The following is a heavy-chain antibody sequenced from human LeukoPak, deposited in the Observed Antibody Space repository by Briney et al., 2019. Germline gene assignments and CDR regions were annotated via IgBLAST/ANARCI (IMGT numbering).Heavy chain of an antibody. CDR1: GFTFSSYA. J-gene: IGHJ4*02. D-gene: IGHD6-13*01. V-gene: IGHV3-23*01. CDR3: APTPRIIAAALVLDY. CDR2: ISGSGGST. Sequence: GGPLRLSCAASGFTFSSYAVSWVRQAPGKGLEWVSAISGSGGSTYYADSVKGRFTISRDNSKNTLYLQMNSLRAEDTAVYYCAPTPRIIAAALVLDYWGQGTLVTVSS.